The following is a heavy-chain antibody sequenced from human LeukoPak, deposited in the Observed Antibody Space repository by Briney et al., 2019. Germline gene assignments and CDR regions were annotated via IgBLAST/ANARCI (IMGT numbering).Heavy chain of an antibody. V-gene: IGHV3-30-3*01. CDR1: GFTFSSYA. CDR2: ISYDGSNK. CDR3: ARPYDGYDLVPFDY. J-gene: IGHJ4*02. Sequence: PGRSLRLSRAASGFTFSSYAMHWVRQAPGKGLEWVAVISYDGSNKYYADSVKGRFTISRDNSKSTLYLQMNSLRAEDTAVYYCARPYDGYDLVPFDYWGQGTLVTVSS. D-gene: IGHD5-12*01.